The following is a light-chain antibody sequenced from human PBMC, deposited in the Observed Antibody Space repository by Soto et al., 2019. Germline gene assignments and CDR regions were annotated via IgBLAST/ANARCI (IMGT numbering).Light chain of an antibody. V-gene: IGLV2-8*01. CDR2: EVS. CDR3: ISYAGSSIWV. CDR1: SSDVGAYNY. Sequence: QSALTQSPSASGSPGQSVTISCTGTSSDVGAYNYVSWYQQHPGKAPKLMIYEVSKRPSGVPDRFSGSKSGNTASLTVSGLQAEDEADYYCISYAGSSIWVFGGGTKVIVL. J-gene: IGLJ3*02.